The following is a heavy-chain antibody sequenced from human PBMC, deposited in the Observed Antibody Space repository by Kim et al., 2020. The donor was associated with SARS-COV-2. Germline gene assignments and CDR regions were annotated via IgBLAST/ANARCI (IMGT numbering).Heavy chain of an antibody. Sequence: NYSPSFQGHITISIGKAISTAYLQWSTLKASDTAMYYCAKPVQGGSDAFDIWGQGTLVTVSS. V-gene: IGHV5-10-1*01. D-gene: IGHD1-1*01. J-gene: IGHJ3*02. CDR3: AKPVQGGSDAFDI.